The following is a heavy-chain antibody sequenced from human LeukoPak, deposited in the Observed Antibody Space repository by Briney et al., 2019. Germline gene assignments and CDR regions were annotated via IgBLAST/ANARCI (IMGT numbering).Heavy chain of an antibody. D-gene: IGHD3-3*01. CDR3: ARGSRITIFGVVITPPDY. Sequence: ASVKVSCKASGYTFTGYYMHWGRQAAGEGVEWVGWINPNSGSTNYSQKFEGRLIITGDMSTTTVYMAPSSLNSEDIAVYSCARGSRITIFGVVITPPDYWGQGTLVTVSS. CDR2: INPNSGST. V-gene: IGHV1-2*02. J-gene: IGHJ4*02. CDR1: GYTFTGYY.